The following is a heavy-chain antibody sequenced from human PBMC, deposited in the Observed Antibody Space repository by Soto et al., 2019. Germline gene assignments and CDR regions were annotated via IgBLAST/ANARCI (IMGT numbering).Heavy chain of an antibody. V-gene: IGHV4-39*01. J-gene: IGHJ4*02. D-gene: IGHD6-13*01. CDR1: GGSISSSSYY. CDR2: IYYSGST. Sequence: SETLSLTCTVSGGSISSSSYYWGWIRQPPGKGLEWIGSIYYSGSTYYNPSLKSRVTIFVDTSKNQFSLKLSSVTAADTAVYYCARRRRAAAGGTPFDYWGQGTLVTVSS. CDR3: ARRRRAAAGGTPFDY.